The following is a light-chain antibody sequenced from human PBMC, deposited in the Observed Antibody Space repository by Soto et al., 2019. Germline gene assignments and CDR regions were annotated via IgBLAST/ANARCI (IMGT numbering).Light chain of an antibody. CDR3: QQYGSSWT. J-gene: IGKJ1*01. CDR1: QSLSTN. V-gene: IGKV3-15*01. Sequence: EIVMTQSPATLSVSPGERATLSCRASQSLSTNLAWYQQKPGQAPRLLIFGASTRATGISVRFSGSGSGTEFTLTISSLQSEDFAVYYCQQYGSSWTFGQGTKVDIK. CDR2: GAS.